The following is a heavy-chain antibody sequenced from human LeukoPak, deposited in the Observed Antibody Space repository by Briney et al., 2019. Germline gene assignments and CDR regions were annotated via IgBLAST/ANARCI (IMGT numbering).Heavy chain of an antibody. D-gene: IGHD6-19*01. CDR3: AREKAVAGAFDY. J-gene: IGHJ4*02. CDR2: ISGKSNYI. V-gene: IGHV3-21*01. CDR1: GFTFSDYW. Sequence: GGSLRLSCAASGFTFSDYWMTWVRQAPGKGLEWVSSISGKSNYIFYADSVKGRFTISRDNAENSLYLLLNSLRAEDTAVYYCAREKAVAGAFDYWGQGTLVTVSS.